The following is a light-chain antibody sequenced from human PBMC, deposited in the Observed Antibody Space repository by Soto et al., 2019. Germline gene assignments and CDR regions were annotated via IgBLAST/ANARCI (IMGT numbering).Light chain of an antibody. CDR1: SSNIGAGYD. CDR2: GNS. CDR3: QSYDSYTRV. V-gene: IGLV1-40*01. J-gene: IGLJ2*01. Sequence: QSVLTQPPSVSGAPGQRVTISCTGSSSNIGAGYDVHWYQQLPGTAPKLLIYGNSNRPSGVPDRFSGSKSGTSASLAITGLQAEDEADYYCQSYDSYTRVFGGGTKLTVI.